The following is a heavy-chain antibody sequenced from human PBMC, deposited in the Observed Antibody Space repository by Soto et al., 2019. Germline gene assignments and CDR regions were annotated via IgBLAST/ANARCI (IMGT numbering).Heavy chain of an antibody. CDR3: ARDCSSTSCYDSPHYYYYYYMDV. CDR1: GFSFSTYA. J-gene: IGHJ6*03. Sequence: GGSLRLSCAASGFSFSTYAMSWVRQAPGKGLEWVSALIGSGGSTYYADSVKGRFTISRDNSKNTLYLQMNSLRAEDTAVYYCARDCSSTSCYDSPHYYYYYYMDVWGKGTTVTVSS. CDR2: LIGSGGST. D-gene: IGHD2-2*01. V-gene: IGHV3-23*01.